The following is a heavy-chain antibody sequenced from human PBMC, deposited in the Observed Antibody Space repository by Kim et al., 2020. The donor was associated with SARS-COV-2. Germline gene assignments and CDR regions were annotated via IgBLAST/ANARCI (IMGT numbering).Heavy chain of an antibody. D-gene: IGHD6-19*01. V-gene: IGHV3-74*01. CDR2: INSDGSRT. J-gene: IGHJ4*02. CDR3: VRVVGVADFDY. Sequence: GGSLRLSCAASGFTFSRFWMHWVRQTPEKGLVWVSRINSDGSRTSYADSVKGRFIISRDNAKNTLFLQMHNLRADDTAVYYCVRVVGVADFDYWGQGTLV. CDR1: GFTFSRFW.